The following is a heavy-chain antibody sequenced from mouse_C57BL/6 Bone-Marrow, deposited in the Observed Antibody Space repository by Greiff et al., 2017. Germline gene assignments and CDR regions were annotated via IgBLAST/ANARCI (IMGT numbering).Heavy chain of an antibody. CDR1: GYTFTSYW. CDR2: IDPSDSYT. J-gene: IGHJ4*01. V-gene: IGHV1-50*01. D-gene: IGHD3-2*02. Sequence: KESCKASGYTFTSYWMQWVKQRPGQGLEWIGEIDPSDSYTNYNQKFKGKATLTVDTSSSTAYMQLSSLTSEDSAVYYCARDSSGYIPYAMDYWGQGTSVTVSS. CDR3: ARDSSGYIPYAMDY.